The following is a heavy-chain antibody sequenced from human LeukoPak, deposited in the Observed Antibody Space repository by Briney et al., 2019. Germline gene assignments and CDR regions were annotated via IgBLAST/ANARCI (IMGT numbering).Heavy chain of an antibody. CDR2: ISSSGSTK. D-gene: IGHD3-10*01. Sequence: GGSLRLSCAASGFIFSDYYMSWIRQAPGKGLEWVSYISSSGSTKYYADSVKGRFTISRDNAKNSYLQMNSLRVEDTAVYYCARDGHAYGRGSPHYWGQGTLVTVSS. V-gene: IGHV3-11*01. CDR1: GFIFSDYY. J-gene: IGHJ4*02. CDR3: ARDGHAYGRGSPHY.